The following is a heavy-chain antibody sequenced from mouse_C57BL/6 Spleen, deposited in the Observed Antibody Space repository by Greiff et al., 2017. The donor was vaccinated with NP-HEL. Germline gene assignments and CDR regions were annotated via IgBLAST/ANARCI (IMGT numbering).Heavy chain of an antibody. V-gene: IGHV1-72*01. D-gene: IGHD2-2*01. J-gene: IGHJ1*03. CDR1: GYTFTSYW. CDR2: IDPNSGGT. Sequence: QVQLQQPGAELVKPGASVKLSCKASGYTFTSYWMHWVKQRPGRGLEWIGRIDPNSGGTKYNEKFKSKATLTVDKPSSTAYRQRSSLTSEDSAVYYCARSPSTMVTTAGYFDVWGTGTTVTVAS. CDR3: ARSPSTMVTTAGYFDV.